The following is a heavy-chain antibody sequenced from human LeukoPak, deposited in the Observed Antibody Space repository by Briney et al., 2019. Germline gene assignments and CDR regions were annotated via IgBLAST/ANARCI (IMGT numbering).Heavy chain of an antibody. Sequence: PSETLSLTCTVSGGSISIYYWSLIRQPAGKGLEWIGRIYTSGSTNYNPSLKSRVTMSVDTSKNQFSLKLSSVTAADTAVYYCARGVITMVRGVIGYYYYYMDVWGKGTTVTVSS. CDR3: ARGVITMVRGVIGYYYYYMDV. V-gene: IGHV4-4*07. CDR2: IYTSGST. D-gene: IGHD3-10*01. J-gene: IGHJ6*03. CDR1: GGSISIYY.